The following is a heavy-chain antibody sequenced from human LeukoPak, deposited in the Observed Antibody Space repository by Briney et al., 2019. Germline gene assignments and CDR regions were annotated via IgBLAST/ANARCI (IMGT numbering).Heavy chain of an antibody. Sequence: TSETLSLTCTVSGGSISSFYWSWIRQPPGKGLEWIGYIYYSGSTNYNPSLSSRITISVDTSKNQFSLRLDSVTAADTAVYYCARSRGNSYGPYYFDYWGQGTLVTVSS. J-gene: IGHJ4*02. V-gene: IGHV4-59*01. CDR1: GGSISSFY. CDR3: ARSRGNSYGPYYFDY. CDR2: IYYSGST. D-gene: IGHD5-18*01.